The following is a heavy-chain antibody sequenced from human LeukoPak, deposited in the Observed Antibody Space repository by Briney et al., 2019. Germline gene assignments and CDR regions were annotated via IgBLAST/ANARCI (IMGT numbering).Heavy chain of an antibody. J-gene: IGHJ4*02. V-gene: IGHV3-30-3*01. D-gene: IGHD5-18*01. CDR1: GFTFSSYA. CDR3: ARGEDLYSSKDY. CDR2: ISYDGSNK. Sequence: GGSLRLSCAASGFTFSSYAMHWVRQAPVKGLEWVAVISYDGSNKYYADSVKGRFTISRDNSKNTLYLQMNSLRAEDTAVYYCARGEDLYSSKDYWGQGTLVTVSS.